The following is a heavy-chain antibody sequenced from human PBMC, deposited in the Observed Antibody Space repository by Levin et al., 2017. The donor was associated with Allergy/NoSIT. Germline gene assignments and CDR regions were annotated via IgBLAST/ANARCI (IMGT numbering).Heavy chain of an antibody. J-gene: IGHJ4*02. Sequence: SQTLSLTCTVSGGSISSYYWSWIRQPPGKGLEWIGYIYYSGSTNYNPSLKSRVTISVDTSKNQFSLKLSSVTAADTAVYYCARGHDVDTAMVTSYYFDYWGQGTLVTVSS. CDR3: ARGHDVDTAMVTSYYFDY. D-gene: IGHD5-18*01. CDR2: IYYSGST. CDR1: GGSISSYY. V-gene: IGHV4-59*08.